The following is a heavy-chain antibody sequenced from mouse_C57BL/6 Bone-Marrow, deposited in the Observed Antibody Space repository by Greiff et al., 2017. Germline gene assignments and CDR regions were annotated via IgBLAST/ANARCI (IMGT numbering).Heavy chain of an antibody. Sequence: EVQLQQSGPELVKPGASVKIPCKASGYTFTDYNMDWVKQSHGKSLEWIGDINPNNGGTIYNQKFKGKATLTVDKSSSTAYMELRSRTSEDTAVYYCARCYYSPYYFDYWGKGTTLTVSS. CDR2: INPNNGGT. J-gene: IGHJ2*01. D-gene: IGHD2-12*01. CDR3: ARCYYSPYYFDY. CDR1: GYTFTDYN. V-gene: IGHV1-18*01.